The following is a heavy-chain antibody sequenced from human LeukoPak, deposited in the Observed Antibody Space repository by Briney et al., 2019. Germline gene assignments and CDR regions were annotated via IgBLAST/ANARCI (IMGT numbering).Heavy chain of an antibody. CDR2: ISGSGGAT. Sequence: GGSLRLSCAASGFTFNTYGMSWVRQAPGKGLEWVSGISGSGGATYYADSVKGRFTISRDNAKNSLYLQMNSLRAEDTAVYYCARDNLREIGATHWGQGTLVTVSS. D-gene: IGHD3-16*01. J-gene: IGHJ4*02. V-gene: IGHV3-23*01. CDR1: GFTFNTYG. CDR3: ARDNLREIGATH.